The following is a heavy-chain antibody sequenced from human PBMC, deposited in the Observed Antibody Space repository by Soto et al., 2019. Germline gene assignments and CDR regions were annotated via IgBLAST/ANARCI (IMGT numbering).Heavy chain of an antibody. CDR3: ARLQQIWFGERGWLSKDYYYYYGMDV. D-gene: IGHD3-10*01. Sequence: ASETLSLTCTVSGGSISSYYWSWIRQPPGKGLEWIGYIYYSGSTNYNPSLKSRVTISVDTSKNQFSLKLNSMTAADTAVYYCARLQQIWFGERGWLSKDYYYYYGMDVWGQGTTVTVSS. J-gene: IGHJ6*02. V-gene: IGHV4-59*08. CDR2: IYYSGST. CDR1: GGSISSYY.